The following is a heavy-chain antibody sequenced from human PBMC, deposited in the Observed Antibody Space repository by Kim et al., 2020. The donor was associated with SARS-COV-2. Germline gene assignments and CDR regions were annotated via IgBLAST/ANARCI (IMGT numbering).Heavy chain of an antibody. J-gene: IGHJ5*02. CDR1: GGSFSGYY. V-gene: IGHV4-34*01. CDR3: ASDSGSYLSSRFDP. D-gene: IGHD1-26*01. Sequence: SETLSLICAVYGGSFSGYYWSWIRQPPGKGLEWIGEINHSGSTNYNPSLKSRVTISVDTSKNQFSLKLSSVTAADTAVYYCASDSGSYLSSRFDPWGQGTLVTVSS. CDR2: INHSGST.